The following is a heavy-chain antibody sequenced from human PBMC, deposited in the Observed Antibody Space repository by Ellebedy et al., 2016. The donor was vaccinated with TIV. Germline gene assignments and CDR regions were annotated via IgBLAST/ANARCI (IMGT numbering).Heavy chain of an antibody. CDR3: TTEKYNRWGYFGL. Sequence: AASVKVSCKVSGYSLSELSMHWVRQAPGTGLEWMGGFDPEDGETVYAQKFQGTVTMTEDTSTDTTYMELSSLRSEDTAVYYCTTEKYNRWGYFGLWGRGTLVTVSS. J-gene: IGHJ2*01. V-gene: IGHV1-24*01. CDR1: GYSLSELS. CDR2: FDPEDGET. D-gene: IGHD1-14*01.